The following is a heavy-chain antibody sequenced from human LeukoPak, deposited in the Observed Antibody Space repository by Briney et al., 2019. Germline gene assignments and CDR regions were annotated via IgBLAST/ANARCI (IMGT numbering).Heavy chain of an antibody. CDR1: GFTFSRYG. CDR3: ARDPNVLGITPYYFDF. J-gene: IGHJ4*02. Sequence: PGGTLRLSCAASGFTFSRYGMTWVRQAPGKGLEWVASISSDSSYIDYADSVKGRFTISRDNAKNSLFLKTDTLRGDDTGIYYCARDPNVLGITPYYFDFWGQGTLVTVSS. CDR2: ISSDSSYI. V-gene: IGHV3-21*01. D-gene: IGHD3-10*02.